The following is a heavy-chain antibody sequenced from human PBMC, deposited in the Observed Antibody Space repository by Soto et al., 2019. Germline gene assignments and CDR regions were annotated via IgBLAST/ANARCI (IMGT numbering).Heavy chain of an antibody. V-gene: IGHV4-4*07. CDR1: DGSISTYY. D-gene: IGHD3-10*02. CDR2: IYTNGST. Sequence: SETLSLTCTVSDGSISTYYWSWIRQPAGKGLEWVGRIYTNGSTSYSPSLKSRLTMSVDTSKKQLSLKPSSVTAADTAVYYCARDRTVDYVDYYFDYWGQGTLVTVSS. J-gene: IGHJ4*02. CDR3: ARDRTVDYVDYYFDY.